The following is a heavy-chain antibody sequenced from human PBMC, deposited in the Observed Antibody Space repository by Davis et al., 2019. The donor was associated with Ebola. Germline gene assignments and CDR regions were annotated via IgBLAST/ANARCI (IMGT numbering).Heavy chain of an antibody. CDR1: GGSFSGYY. V-gene: IGHV4-34*01. J-gene: IGHJ2*01. CDR3: ARDQRYFDL. Sequence: SETLSLTCAVYGGSFSGYYWSWIRQPPGKGLEWIGEINHSGSTNYNPSLKSRVTISVDKSKNQFSLKLSSVTAADTAVYYCARDQRYFDLWGRGTLVTVSS. CDR2: INHSGST.